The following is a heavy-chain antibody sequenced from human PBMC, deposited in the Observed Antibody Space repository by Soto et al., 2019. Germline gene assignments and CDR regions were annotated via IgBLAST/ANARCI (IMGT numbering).Heavy chain of an antibody. V-gene: IGHV3-23*01. D-gene: IGHD3-10*01. CDR2: MSGSGGNT. CDR1: GFTFSSYA. Sequence: EVPLLESGGGLVQPGGSLRLSCAASGFTFSSYAMNWVRQTPGRGLEWVSAMSGSGGNTYYADSVKGRFTISRDNSRDTLFLQMNSLRADDTAVYYCAKGAGSDSGRYWGQGTLVTVSS. CDR3: AKGAGSDSGRY. J-gene: IGHJ4*02.